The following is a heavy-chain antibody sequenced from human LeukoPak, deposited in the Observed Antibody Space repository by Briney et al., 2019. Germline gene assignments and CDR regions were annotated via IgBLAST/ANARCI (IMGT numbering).Heavy chain of an antibody. J-gene: IGHJ4*02. CDR2: IIPIFGTA. V-gene: IGHV1-69*05. CDR3: ARAPTGVGGIAAAGTPYFDY. CDR1: GGTFSSYA. D-gene: IGHD6-13*01. Sequence: SVKVSCKASGGTFSSYAISWVRQAPGQGLEWMGGIIPIFGTANYAQRFQGRVTITTDESTSTAYMELSSLRSEDTAVYYCARAPTGVGGIAAAGTPYFDYWGQGTLVTVSS.